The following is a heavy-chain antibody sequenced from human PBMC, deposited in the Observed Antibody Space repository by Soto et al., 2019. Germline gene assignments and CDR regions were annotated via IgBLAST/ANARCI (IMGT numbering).Heavy chain of an antibody. V-gene: IGHV6-1*01. CDR3: ARDLGATGHDGNNWFDP. D-gene: IGHD1-26*01. CDR1: GDSVSSNSAA. Sequence: SQTLSLTCAISGDSVSSNSAAWNWIRQSPSRGLEWLGRTYYRSKWYNDYAVSVKSRITINPDTSKNQFSLQLNSVTPEDTAVYYCARDLGATGHDGNNWFDPWGQGTLVTVSS. CDR2: TYYRSKWYN. J-gene: IGHJ5*02.